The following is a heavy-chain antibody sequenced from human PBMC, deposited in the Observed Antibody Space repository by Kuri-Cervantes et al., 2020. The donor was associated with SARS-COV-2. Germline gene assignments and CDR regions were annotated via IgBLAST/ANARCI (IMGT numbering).Heavy chain of an antibody. D-gene: IGHD3-3*01. CDR1: GFTVSSNY. J-gene: IGHJ6*03. CDR3: ARDRQDFWSGYSKNYYYYYMDV. CDR2: IYSGGST. Sequence: GESLKISCAASGFTVSSNYMSWVRQAPGKGLEWVSVIYSGGSTYYADSVKGRFTISRDNAKNSLYLQMNSLRAEDTAVYYCARDRQDFWSGYSKNYYYYYMDVWGKGTTVTVSS. V-gene: IGHV3-53*01.